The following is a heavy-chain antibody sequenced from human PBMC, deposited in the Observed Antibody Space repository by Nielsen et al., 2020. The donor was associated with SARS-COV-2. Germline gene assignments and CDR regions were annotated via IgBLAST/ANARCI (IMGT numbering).Heavy chain of an antibody. V-gene: IGHV1-18*01. Sequence: WVRQAPGQGLEWMGRISVDNGKTNYAQRLQGRVTMTTDTSTRTAYMELRSLRSDDTAVYYCARDNDYVWGSYRQGAFDIWGQGTMVTVSS. CDR3: ARDNDYVWGSYRQGAFDI. D-gene: IGHD3-16*02. J-gene: IGHJ3*02. CDR2: ISVDNGKT.